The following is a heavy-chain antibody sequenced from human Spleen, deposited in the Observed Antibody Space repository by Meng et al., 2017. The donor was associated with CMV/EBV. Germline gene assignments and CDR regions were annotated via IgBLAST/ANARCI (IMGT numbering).Heavy chain of an antibody. CDR3: AKDDIAARPSPYYFDY. D-gene: IGHD6-6*01. J-gene: IGHJ4*02. CDR1: GYTFTAYY. V-gene: IGHV1-2*02. Sequence: ASVKVSCKASGYTFTAYYIHWVRQAPGQRLVWMGWINPNSGGTKYAQKFQGRVTMTSDTSITTVYLEMRRLKSDDTAFYYCAKDDIAARPSPYYFDYWGQGTLVTVSS. CDR2: INPNSGGT.